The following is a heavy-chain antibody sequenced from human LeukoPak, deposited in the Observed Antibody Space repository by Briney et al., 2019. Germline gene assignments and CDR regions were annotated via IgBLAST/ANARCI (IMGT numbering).Heavy chain of an antibody. D-gene: IGHD6-13*01. J-gene: IGHJ4*02. CDR3: AKVPRELVWRALFDY. Sequence: PGGSLRLSCAASGFTFSSYAMSWVRQAPGKGLEWVSAISGSRGSTYYADSVKGRFTISRDNSKNTLYLQMNSLRAEDTAVYYCAKVPRELVWRALFDYWGQGTLVTVSS. CDR1: GFTFSSYA. CDR2: ISGSRGST. V-gene: IGHV3-23*01.